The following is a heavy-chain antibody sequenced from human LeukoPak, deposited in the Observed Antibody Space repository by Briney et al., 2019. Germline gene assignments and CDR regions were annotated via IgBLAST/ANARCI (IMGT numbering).Heavy chain of an antibody. CDR2: IKQDGSEK. J-gene: IGHJ4*02. D-gene: IGHD4-11*01. V-gene: IGHV3-7*01. CDR3: ANYGPY. CDR1: GFTFSSYA. Sequence: GGSLRLSCAASGFTFSSYAMHWVRQAPGKGLEWVANIKQDGSEKYYVDSVKGRFTISRDNAKNSLYLQMNSLRAEDTAVYYCANYGPYWGQGTLVTVSS.